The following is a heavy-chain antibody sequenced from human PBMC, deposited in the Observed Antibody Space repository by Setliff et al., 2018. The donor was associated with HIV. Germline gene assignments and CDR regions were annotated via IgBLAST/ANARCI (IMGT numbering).Heavy chain of an antibody. J-gene: IGHJ4*02. CDR2: IIPVSGTT. CDR1: GGSFSSFA. D-gene: IGHD5-12*01. V-gene: IGHV1-69*13. CDR3: ARGRWLQFFDY. Sequence: SVKVSCKASGGSFSSFAISWVRQAPGHGLEWMGGIIPVSGTTNYAQKVQGRVTLSADESTSTAYMQLSSLTSEDTAVYYCARGRWLQFFDYWGQGTLVTVSS.